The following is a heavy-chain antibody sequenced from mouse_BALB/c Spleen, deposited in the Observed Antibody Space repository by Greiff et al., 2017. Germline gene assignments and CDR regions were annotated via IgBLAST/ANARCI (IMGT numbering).Heavy chain of an antibody. Sequence: EVQLVESGGDLVKPGGSLKLSCAASGFTFSSYGMSWVRQTPDKRLEWVATISSGGSYTYYPDSVKGRFTISRDNAKNTLYLQMSSLKSEDTAMYYCARRSIDDGYWCAYWGQGTLGTVSA. V-gene: IGHV5-6*01. D-gene: IGHD2-3*01. CDR3: ARRSIDDGYWCAY. CDR2: ISSGGSYT. CDR1: GFTFSSYG. J-gene: IGHJ3*01.